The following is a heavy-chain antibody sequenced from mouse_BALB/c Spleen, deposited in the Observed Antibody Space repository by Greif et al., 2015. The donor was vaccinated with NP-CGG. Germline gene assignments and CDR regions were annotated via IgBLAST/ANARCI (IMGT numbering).Heavy chain of an antibody. CDR1: GFTFSSYA. D-gene: IGHD1-1*01. V-gene: IGHV5-6-5*01. CDR2: ISSGGST. J-gene: IGHJ2*01. Sequence: EVKLEESGGGLVKPGGSLKLSCAASGFTFSSYAMSWVRQTPEKRLEWVASISSGGSTYYPDSVKGRFTISRDNARNIRYRQRGSLRSEGTARYYWARAATVVATGNYFDYWGQGTTLTGSS. CDR3: ARAATVVATGNYFDY.